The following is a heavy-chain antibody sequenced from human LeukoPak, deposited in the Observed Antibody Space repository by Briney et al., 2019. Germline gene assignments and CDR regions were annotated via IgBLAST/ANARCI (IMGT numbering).Heavy chain of an antibody. CDR2: ISYDGTNK. D-gene: IGHD3-10*01. Sequence: PGGSLRLSCAASGFTFSSYAMHWVRQAPGKGLEWVAVISYDGTNKYYADSVKGRFTISRDNSKNTLYLQMNSLRAEDTAVYYCARITRSLGVVRGVHYYYYMDVWGKGTTVTISS. V-gene: IGHV3-30*04. J-gene: IGHJ6*03. CDR3: ARITRSLGVVRGVHYYYYMDV. CDR1: GFTFSSYA.